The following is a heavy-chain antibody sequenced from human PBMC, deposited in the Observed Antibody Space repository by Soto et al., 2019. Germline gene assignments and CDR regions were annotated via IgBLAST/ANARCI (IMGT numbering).Heavy chain of an antibody. D-gene: IGHD1-7*01. Sequence: QLQLQESGPGLVKPSETLSLTCTVSGGSISSSSYYWGWIRQPPGKGLEWIGSIYYSGSTYYNPSLKSRVTISVDTSKNQFSLKLSSVTAADTAVYYCARHVGWITGTTGLNWFDPWGQGTLVTVSS. CDR3: ARHVGWITGTTGLNWFDP. V-gene: IGHV4-39*01. CDR2: IYYSGST. CDR1: GGSISSSSYY. J-gene: IGHJ5*02.